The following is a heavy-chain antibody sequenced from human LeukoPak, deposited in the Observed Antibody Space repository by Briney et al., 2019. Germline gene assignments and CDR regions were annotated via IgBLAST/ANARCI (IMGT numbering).Heavy chain of an antibody. CDR1: GGSISSYY. CDR3: ARGVAARPGSDY. Sequence: SETLSLTCTVSGGSISSYYWNWIRQPPGKGLEWIGYIYYSGSTNYNPSLKSRVTISVDRSKNQFSLKLSSVTAADTAVYYCARGVAARPGSDYWGQGTLVTVSS. D-gene: IGHD6-6*01. V-gene: IGHV4-59*12. J-gene: IGHJ4*02. CDR2: IYYSGST.